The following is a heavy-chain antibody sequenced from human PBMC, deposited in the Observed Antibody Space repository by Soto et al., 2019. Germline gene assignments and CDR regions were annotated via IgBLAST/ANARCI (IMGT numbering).Heavy chain of an antibody. Sequence: QITLKESGPTLVKPTQTLTLTCTFSGFSLSTSGVGVGWIRQPPGKALEWLALIYWDDDKRDSPSLKSRLTLTKPTPKTRVLLTMTNIEPVATPTYYCTHIPVTAAGVIHSGQGTLVTLSS. D-gene: IGHD3-16*02. CDR1: GFSLSTSGVG. V-gene: IGHV2-5*02. J-gene: IGHJ4*02. CDR3: THIPVTAAGVIH. CDR2: IYWDDDK.